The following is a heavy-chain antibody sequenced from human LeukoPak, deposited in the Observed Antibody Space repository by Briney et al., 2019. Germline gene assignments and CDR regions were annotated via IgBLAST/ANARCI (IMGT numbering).Heavy chain of an antibody. D-gene: IGHD3-22*01. CDR3: AGTEDGYSQYYFDY. V-gene: IGHV1-69*01. Sequence: SAKPSSTASGVTFSSYAISWVRQTPERGREWMGGNIPIFGTANYAQKFQGRVTITADQSTSTAYMELSSLRSEDTAVYYCAGTEDGYSQYYFDYWGQGTLVTVSS. CDR2: NIPIFGTA. CDR1: GVTFSSYA. J-gene: IGHJ4*02.